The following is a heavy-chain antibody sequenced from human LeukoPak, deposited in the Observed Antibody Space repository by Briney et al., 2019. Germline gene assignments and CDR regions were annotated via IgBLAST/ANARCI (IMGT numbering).Heavy chain of an antibody. Sequence: ASVKVSCKASGYTFTSYGISWVRQAPGQGLEWMGWISAYNGNTNYAQKLQGRVTMTTDTSTSTAYMELRSLSSVTAADTAVYYCARDRGEDSGSYYFDYWGQGTLVTVSS. CDR1: GYTFTSYG. CDR2: ISAYNGNT. CDR3: ARDRGEDSGSYYFDY. D-gene: IGHD1-26*01. J-gene: IGHJ4*02. V-gene: IGHV1-18*01.